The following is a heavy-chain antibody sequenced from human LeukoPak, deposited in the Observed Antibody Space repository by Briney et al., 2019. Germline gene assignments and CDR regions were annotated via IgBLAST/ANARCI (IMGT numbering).Heavy chain of an antibody. Sequence: PSETRSLTCTVSGGSISSYYWSWIRQPPGKGLEWIGYIYYSGSTNYNPSLKSRVTISVDTSKNQFSLKLSSVTAADTAVYYCARGYSSGWAGDNWFDPWGQGTPITVSS. CDR3: ARGYSSGWAGDNWFDP. CDR2: IYYSGST. D-gene: IGHD6-19*01. CDR1: GGSISSYY. J-gene: IGHJ5*02. V-gene: IGHV4-59*08.